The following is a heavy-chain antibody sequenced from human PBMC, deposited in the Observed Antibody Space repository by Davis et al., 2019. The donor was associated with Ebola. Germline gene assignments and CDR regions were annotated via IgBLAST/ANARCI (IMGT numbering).Heavy chain of an antibody. J-gene: IGHJ6*02. CDR2: INHSGST. CDR1: GGSFSGYY. Sequence: MPSETLSLTCAVYGGSFSGYYWSWIRQPPGKGLEWIGEINHSGSTNYNPSLKSRVTISVDTSKNQFSLKLSSVTAADTAVYYCARASRGYSYGYGPYYYGMDVWGQGTTVTVSS. CDR3: ARASRGYSYGYGPYYYGMDV. D-gene: IGHD5-18*01. V-gene: IGHV4-34*01.